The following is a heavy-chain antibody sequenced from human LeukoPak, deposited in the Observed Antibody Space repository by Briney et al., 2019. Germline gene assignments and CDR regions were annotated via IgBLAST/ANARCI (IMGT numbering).Heavy chain of an antibody. Sequence: GSLRLSCAASGFTFSSYAMSWVRQAPGKGLKWVSAISGSGGSTYYADSVKGRFTISRDNSKNTLYLQMNSLRAEDTAVYYCAKGVPAAVLIDYWGQGTLVTVSS. CDR3: AKGVPAAVLIDY. V-gene: IGHV3-23*01. D-gene: IGHD2-2*02. CDR1: GFTFSSYA. J-gene: IGHJ4*02. CDR2: ISGSGGST.